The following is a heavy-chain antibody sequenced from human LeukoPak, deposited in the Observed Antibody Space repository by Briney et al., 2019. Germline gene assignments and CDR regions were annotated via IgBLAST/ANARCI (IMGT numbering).Heavy chain of an antibody. CDR2: IYTSGST. CDR3: AREPNWNRKGDFDY. CDR1: GGSISSGSYY. Sequence: SQTLSLTCTVSGGSISSGSYYWSWIRQPAGKGLEWIGRIYTSGSTNYNPSLKSRVTISVDTSKNQFSLKLSSVTAADTAVYYCAREPNWNRKGDFDYWGQGTLVTVSS. D-gene: IGHD1-1*01. V-gene: IGHV4-61*02. J-gene: IGHJ4*02.